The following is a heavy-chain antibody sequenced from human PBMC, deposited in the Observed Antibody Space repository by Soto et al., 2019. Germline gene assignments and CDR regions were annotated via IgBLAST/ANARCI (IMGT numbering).Heavy chain of an antibody. CDR1: GCSISGYY. J-gene: IGHJ4*02. Sequence: SETLSLTCTVSGCSISGYYWSWIRQPPGKGLEWIGYIYYSGSTNYNPSLKSRVTISVDTSKNQFSLKLSSVTAADTAVYYCARDASGNYGYYFDYWGQGTLVTVS. D-gene: IGHD1-26*01. V-gene: IGHV4-59*01. CDR3: ARDASGNYGYYFDY. CDR2: IYYSGST.